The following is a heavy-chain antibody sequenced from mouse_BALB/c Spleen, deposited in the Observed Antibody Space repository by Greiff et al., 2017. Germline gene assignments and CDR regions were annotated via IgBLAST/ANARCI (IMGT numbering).Heavy chain of an antibody. D-gene: IGHD2-4*01. V-gene: IGHV14-1*02. CDR2: IDPENDNT. CDR3: ARSRLREFAY. CDR1: GFNIKDYY. J-gene: IGHJ3*01. Sequence: EDQLQQSGAELVRPGALVKLSCKASGFNIKDYYMHWVKQRPEQGLEWIGWIDPENDNTIYDPKFQGKASITADTSSNTAYLQLSSLTSEDTAVYYCARSRLREFAYWGQGTLVTVSA.